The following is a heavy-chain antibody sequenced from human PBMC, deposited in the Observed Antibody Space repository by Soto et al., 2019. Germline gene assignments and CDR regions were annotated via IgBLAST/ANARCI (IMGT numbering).Heavy chain of an antibody. CDR1: GGSFSSYY. CDR2: INHSGST. CDR3: ASRGWQWLANWFDP. J-gene: IGHJ5*02. Sequence: SETLSLTCAVFGGSFSSYYWSGIRQPPGKGLEWIGEINHSGSTNYNPSLKSRVTISVDTSKNQFSLKLSSVTAADTAVYYCASRGWQWLANWFDPWGQGTLVTVSS. V-gene: IGHV4-34*01. D-gene: IGHD6-19*01.